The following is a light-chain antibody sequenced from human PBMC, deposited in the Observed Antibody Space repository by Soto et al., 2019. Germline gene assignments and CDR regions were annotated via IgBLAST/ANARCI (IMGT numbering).Light chain of an antibody. J-gene: IGKJ1*01. V-gene: IGKV1-5*03. Sequence: DIQMTQSPSTLSASVGDRVTITCRASQSISSWLAWYQQKPGKAPKLLIYKASSLESGVPSRFNGSGSGTEFTLTISSLQPDDFATYYCQQYNDYGTFGQGNKVEIK. CDR1: QSISSW. CDR3: QQYNDYGT. CDR2: KAS.